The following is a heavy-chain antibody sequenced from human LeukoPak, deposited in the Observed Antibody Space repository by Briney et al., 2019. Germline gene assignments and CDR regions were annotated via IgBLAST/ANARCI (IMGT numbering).Heavy chain of an antibody. CDR1: GGSISSYY. Sequence: SETLSLTCTVSGGSISSYYWSWIRQPPGKGLEWIGYIYYSGSTNYNPSLKSRVTISVDTSKNQFSLKLSSVTAADTAVYYCARFSYGDYEYYYYGMDVWGQGTTVTVSS. CDR3: ARFSYGDYEYYYYGMDV. V-gene: IGHV4-59*08. CDR2: IYYSGST. D-gene: IGHD4-17*01. J-gene: IGHJ6*02.